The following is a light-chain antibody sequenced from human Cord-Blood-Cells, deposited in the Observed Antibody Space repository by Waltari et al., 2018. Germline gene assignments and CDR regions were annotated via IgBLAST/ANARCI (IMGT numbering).Light chain of an antibody. Sequence: QSALTQPASVSGSPGQSITISCPGTSRVVGRYNLVSWYQQHPGKAPKLMIYEGSKRPSGFSNRFSGSKSGNTASLTISGLQAEDEADYYCCSYAGSSTWVFGGGTKLTVL. V-gene: IGLV2-23*01. J-gene: IGLJ3*02. CDR3: CSYAGSSTWV. CDR2: EGS. CDR1: SRVVGRYNL.